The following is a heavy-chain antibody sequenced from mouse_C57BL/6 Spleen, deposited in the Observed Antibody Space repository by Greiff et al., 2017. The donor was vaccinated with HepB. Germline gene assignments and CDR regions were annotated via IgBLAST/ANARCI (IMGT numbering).Heavy chain of an antibody. CDR1: GYTFTSYW. Sequence: VKLQQPGAELVRPGSSVKLSCKASGYTFTSYWMDWVKQRPGQGLEWIGNIYPSDSETHYNQKFKDKATLTVDKSSSTAYMQLSSLTSEDSAVYYCARGDSSGRYAMDYWGQGTSVTVSS. CDR3: ARGDSSGRYAMDY. J-gene: IGHJ4*01. D-gene: IGHD3-2*02. V-gene: IGHV1-61*01. CDR2: IYPSDSET.